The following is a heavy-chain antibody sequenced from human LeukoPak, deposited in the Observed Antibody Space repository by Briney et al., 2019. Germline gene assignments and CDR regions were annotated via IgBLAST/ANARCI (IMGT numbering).Heavy chain of an antibody. D-gene: IGHD2-2*01. CDR1: GGSISSGDYY. CDR2: IYYSGST. Sequence: SETLSLTCTVSGGSISSGDYYWSWIRPPPGKGLEWIGYIYYSGSTYYNPSLKSRVTISVDTSQNQFSLKLSSVTAADTAVYYCARAGAYCSSTSCYGQNWFDPWGQGTLVT. J-gene: IGHJ5*02. CDR3: ARAGAYCSSTSCYGQNWFDP. V-gene: IGHV4-30-4*08.